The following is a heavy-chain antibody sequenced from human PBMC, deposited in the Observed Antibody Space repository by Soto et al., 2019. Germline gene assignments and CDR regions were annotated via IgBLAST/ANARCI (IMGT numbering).Heavy chain of an antibody. J-gene: IGHJ4*02. CDR1: GGSVDTYTNH. V-gene: IGHV4-39*02. CDR2: IYSTGTS. D-gene: IGHD1-26*01. CDR3: AKLVYYSRSDQFIFDS. Sequence: SETLSLTCTLSGGSVDTYTNHWGWVRQPPGKALEWIGTIYSTGTSFYNPSPKSRVTLSVDTSSNHFSLRLRSVAASDTAVYFCAKLVYYSRSDQFIFDSWGQGALVTVSS.